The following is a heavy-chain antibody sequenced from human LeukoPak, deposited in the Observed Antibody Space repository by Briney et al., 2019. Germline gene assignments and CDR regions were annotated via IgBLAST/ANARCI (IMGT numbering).Heavy chain of an antibody. J-gene: IGHJ3*02. Sequence: GGSLRLSCAASGFTFNTYWMTWVRQAPGRGLEWVANIKQDGSEKYYVESVKGRFTISRDNAKNSLYLQMNSLRAEDTAMYYCARDKSLYSSGWFDAFDIWGQGTMVTVSS. CDR2: IKQDGSEK. V-gene: IGHV3-7*01. CDR1: GFTFNTYW. CDR3: ARDKSLYSSGWFDAFDI. D-gene: IGHD6-19*01.